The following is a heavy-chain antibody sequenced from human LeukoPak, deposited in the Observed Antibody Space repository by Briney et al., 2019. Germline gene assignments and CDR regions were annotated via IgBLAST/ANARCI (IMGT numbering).Heavy chain of an antibody. J-gene: IGHJ6*03. Sequence: GGSLRLSCAASGFTFSSYSMNWVRQAPGKGLEWVSYISSSSSNIYYADSVKGRFTISRDNAKNTLYLQMNSLRAEDTAVYYCAKDLGSSWTYYYYYYYMDVWGKGTTVTVSS. CDR1: GFTFSSYS. CDR2: ISSSSSNI. CDR3: AKDLGSSWTYYYYYYYMDV. D-gene: IGHD6-13*01. V-gene: IGHV3-21*01.